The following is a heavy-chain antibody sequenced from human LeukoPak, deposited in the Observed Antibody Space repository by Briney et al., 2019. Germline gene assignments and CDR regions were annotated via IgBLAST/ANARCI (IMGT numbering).Heavy chain of an antibody. CDR2: IKHDGTEK. CDR3: ATFVGIVSGTYTVPGGLLV. V-gene: IGHV3-7*01. Sequence: QPGGFLRLSCVASEFSPTNFWMTWVRRAPGRGLEWVANIKHDGTEKFYVDSVKGRFTISRDNAKNSLYLQMNSLRAEDTAVYYCATFVGIVSGTYTVPGGLLVWGKGTTVTVSS. D-gene: IGHD2-2*03. CDR1: EFSPTNFW. J-gene: IGHJ6*04.